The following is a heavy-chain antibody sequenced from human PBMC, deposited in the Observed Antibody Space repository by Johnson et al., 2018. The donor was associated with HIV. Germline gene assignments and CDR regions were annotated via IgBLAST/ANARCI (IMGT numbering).Heavy chain of an antibody. D-gene: IGHD4-17*01. CDR3: ARSPETGDRLWRAFDI. J-gene: IGHJ3*02. CDR2: ISYDGSNK. CDR1: GFTFSSYG. V-gene: IGHV3-30*03. Sequence: QMQLVESGGGVVQPGRSLRLSCAASGFTFSSYGMHWVRQAPGKGLEWVAVISYDGSNKYYADSVKGRFTISRDNSKNTLYLQMKSLRVEDTAVYYCARSPETGDRLWRAFDIWGHGTMVTVS.